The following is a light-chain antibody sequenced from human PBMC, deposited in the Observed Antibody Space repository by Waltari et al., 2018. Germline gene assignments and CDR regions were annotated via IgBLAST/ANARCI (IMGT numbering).Light chain of an antibody. Sequence: DIQMTQFPSTLSASVGDRVTITCRASQSILTWLAWYQQKPGKAPRLLMSKASSLQTGVPSRFSGSGSGTEFTLTISSLEPDDFATYYCQQYNTYSPGPTFGGGTKVEIK. J-gene: IGKJ4*01. CDR1: QSILTW. V-gene: IGKV1-5*03. CDR3: QQYNTYSPGPT. CDR2: KAS.